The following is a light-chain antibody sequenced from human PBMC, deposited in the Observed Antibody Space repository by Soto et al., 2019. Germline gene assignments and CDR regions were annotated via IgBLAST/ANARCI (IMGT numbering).Light chain of an antibody. CDR3: QQRSNWLT. CDR2: DAS. J-gene: IGKJ4*01. CDR1: QSVSSSY. V-gene: IGKV3D-20*02. Sequence: EIVLTQSPGTLSLSPGERATLSCRASQSVSSSYLAWYQQKPGQALRLLIYDASNRATGIPARFSGSGSGTDFTLTISSLEPEDFAVYYCQQRSNWLTFGGGTKVDIK.